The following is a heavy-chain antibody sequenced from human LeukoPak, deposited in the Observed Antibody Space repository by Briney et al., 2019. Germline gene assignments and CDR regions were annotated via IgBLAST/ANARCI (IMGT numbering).Heavy chain of an antibody. Sequence: PSETLSLTCTVSGDSISRSRYYWGWIRQPPGKGLEWIGSIYYNARTYYSPSLKSRLTISLDTSKNQFSLKVSSVTAADTAVYYCARDPVGNTGSDPWGQGTLVTVSS. CDR2: IYYNART. J-gene: IGHJ5*02. CDR1: GDSISRSRYY. V-gene: IGHV4-39*07. CDR3: ARDPVGNTGSDP. D-gene: IGHD1-26*01.